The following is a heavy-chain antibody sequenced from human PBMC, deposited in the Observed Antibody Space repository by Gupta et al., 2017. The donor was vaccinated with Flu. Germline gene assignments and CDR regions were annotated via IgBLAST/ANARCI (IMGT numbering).Heavy chain of an antibody. V-gene: IGHV1-69*01. Sequence: QVQLVQSGAEVKKPGSSVKVSCKASGGTFSSYAISWVRQAPGQGPEWMGGIIPIFGTANYAQKFQGRVTITADESTSTAYMELSSLRSEDTAVYYCASGPNPYDYSNYGIYNIDYWGQGTLVTVPS. CDR3: ASGPNPYDYSNYGIYNIDY. CDR2: IIPIFGTA. CDR1: GGTFSSYA. J-gene: IGHJ4*02. D-gene: IGHD4-4*01.